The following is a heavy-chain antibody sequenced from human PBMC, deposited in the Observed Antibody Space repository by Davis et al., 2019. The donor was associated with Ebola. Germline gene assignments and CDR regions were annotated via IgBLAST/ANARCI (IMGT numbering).Heavy chain of an antibody. CDR2: IDPADLQI. V-gene: IGHV5-10-1*01. Sequence: GESLKISCKISGYIFTTYWINWVRQVPGKGLQWMGMIDPADLQINYSPTFQDHVTISIDKSIGTAYLEWSSLRASDSAIYFCARQDYWGQGTLVTVSA. CDR1: GYIFTTYW. J-gene: IGHJ4*02. CDR3: ARQDY.